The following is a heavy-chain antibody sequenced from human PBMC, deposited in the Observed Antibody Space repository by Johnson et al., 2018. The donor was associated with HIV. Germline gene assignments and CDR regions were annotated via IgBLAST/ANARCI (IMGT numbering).Heavy chain of an antibody. D-gene: IGHD6-19*01. J-gene: IGHJ3*02. CDR1: GFTFRSYA. CDR2: ITYDGRNK. V-gene: IGHV3-30*04. CDR3: VRDQGSGWPTNAFDI. Sequence: LLVESGGGVMQPGKSLRLSCDASGFTFRSYAMHWVRQAPGKGLEWVAVITYDGRNKYYADSVKGRFIIFRDNSKNLTNLQMNGLSDEDTADYYCVRDQGSGWPTNAFDIWGRGTRVTVSS.